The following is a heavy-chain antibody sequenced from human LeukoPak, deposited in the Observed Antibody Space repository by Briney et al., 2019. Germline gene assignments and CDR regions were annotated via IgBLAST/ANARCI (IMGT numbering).Heavy chain of an antibody. V-gene: IGHV3-48*01. Sequence: GGSLRLSCAASGLTFSRITYSMNWVRQAPGKGLEWVSYISSTSTTEYADSVKGRFTISRDNAKNSLYLQMNSLRAEDTAVYYCVRDHSGWSLXPWGXGTLVTVSS. J-gene: IGHJ5*02. CDR1: GLTFSRITYS. CDR2: ISSTSTT. CDR3: VRDHSGWSLXP. D-gene: IGHD6-19*01.